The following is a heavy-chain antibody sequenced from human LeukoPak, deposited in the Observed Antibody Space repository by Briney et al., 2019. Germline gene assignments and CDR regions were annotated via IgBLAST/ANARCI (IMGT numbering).Heavy chain of an antibody. CDR1: GGSISSYY. CDR3: ARSRGSGNYFES. Sequence: SETLSLTCTVSGGSISSYYWSWIRQPPGKGLEWIGYIYYSGSTNYNPSLKSRVTISVDTSKNQFSLKLSSVIAADTAVYYCARSRGSGNYFESWGQGTLVTVSS. V-gene: IGHV4-59*08. D-gene: IGHD3-10*01. CDR2: IYYSGST. J-gene: IGHJ4*02.